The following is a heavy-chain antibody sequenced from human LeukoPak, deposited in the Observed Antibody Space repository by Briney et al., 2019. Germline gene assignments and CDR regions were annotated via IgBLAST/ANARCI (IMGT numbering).Heavy chain of an antibody. V-gene: IGHV4-59*01. D-gene: IGHD2-2*01. CDR2: MYYSGST. Sequence: PSETLSLTCTVSGGSLSSYYWSWIRQPPGKGLEWVGYMYYSGSTNYNPSLKSRVTISVDTSKNQFSLKLSSVAAADTAVYYCARAYCSSTSCSVGAFDIWGQGTMVTVSS. CDR1: GGSLSSYY. J-gene: IGHJ3*02. CDR3: ARAYCSSTSCSVGAFDI.